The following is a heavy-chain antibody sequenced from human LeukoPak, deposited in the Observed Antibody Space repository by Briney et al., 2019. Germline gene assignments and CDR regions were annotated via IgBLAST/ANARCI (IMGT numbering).Heavy chain of an antibody. D-gene: IGHD5-24*01. V-gene: IGHV4-59*01. CDR3: ARGSEMATIFPDY. Sequence: SETLSLTCTVSGGSISSYYWSWIRQPPGKGLEWIGYIYYSGSTNYNPSLKSRVTISVDTSKNQFSLKLSSVTAADTAAYYCARGSEMATIFPDYWGQGTLVTVSS. CDR2: IYYSGST. J-gene: IGHJ4*02. CDR1: GGSISSYY.